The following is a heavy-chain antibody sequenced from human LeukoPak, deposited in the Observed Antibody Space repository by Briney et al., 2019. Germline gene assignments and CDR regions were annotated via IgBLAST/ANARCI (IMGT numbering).Heavy chain of an antibody. J-gene: IGHJ4*02. Sequence: ASVKVSCKASGYTFTGYYMHWVRQAPGQGLEWMGRINPNSGGTNYARKFQGRVTMTRDTSISTAYMELSRLRSDDTAVYYCARERYSGYDYHQDWGQGTLVTVSS. D-gene: IGHD5-12*01. V-gene: IGHV1-2*06. CDR1: GYTFTGYY. CDR3: ARERYSGYDYHQD. CDR2: INPNSGGT.